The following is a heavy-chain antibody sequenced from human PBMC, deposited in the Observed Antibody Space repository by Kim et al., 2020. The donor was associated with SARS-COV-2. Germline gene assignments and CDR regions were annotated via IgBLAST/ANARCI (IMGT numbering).Heavy chain of an antibody. CDR3: ARVVYSYGYVYAFDI. Sequence: SVKVSCKASGGTFSSYAISWVRQAPGQGLEWMGGIIPIFGTANYAQKFQGRVTITADESTSTAYMELSSLRSEDTAVYYCARVVYSYGYVYAFDIWGQGTMVTVSS. CDR1: GGTFSSYA. V-gene: IGHV1-69*13. J-gene: IGHJ3*02. CDR2: IIPIFGTA. D-gene: IGHD5-18*01.